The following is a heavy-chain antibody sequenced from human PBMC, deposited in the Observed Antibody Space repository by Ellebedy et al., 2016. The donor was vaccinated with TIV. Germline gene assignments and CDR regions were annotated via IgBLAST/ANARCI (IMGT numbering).Heavy chain of an antibody. CDR2: ISSSGSNI. CDR1: GSTFSGYT. Sequence: GGSLRLSXAASGSTFSGYTMNWVRQAPGKGLEWVSSISSSGSNIYYEDSVKGRFTISRDNAKNSLYLQMNSLRAEDTAVYYCVRGVGGTSLNWFDPWGQGTLVTVSS. V-gene: IGHV3-21*01. D-gene: IGHD3-16*01. CDR3: VRGVGGTSLNWFDP. J-gene: IGHJ5*02.